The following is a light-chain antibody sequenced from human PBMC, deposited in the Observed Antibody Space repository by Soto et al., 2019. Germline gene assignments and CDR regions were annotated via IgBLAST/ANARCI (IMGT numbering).Light chain of an antibody. CDR1: QNVSSNH. V-gene: IGKV3-20*01. J-gene: IGKJ1*01. CDR3: QQYGSSPGT. CDR2: DAS. Sequence: EIVLTQSPGTLSLSPGERATLSCRASQNVSSNHLAWYQQKLAQAPRLLIYDASSRATGIPDRFSGSGSGTGFTLTISRLEPEDFAVYYCQQYGSSPGTFGQGTKVEIK.